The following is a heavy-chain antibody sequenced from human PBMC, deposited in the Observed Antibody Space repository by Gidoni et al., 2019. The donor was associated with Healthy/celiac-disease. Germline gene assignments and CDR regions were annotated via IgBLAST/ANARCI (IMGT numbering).Heavy chain of an antibody. CDR3: ASRASSSWYWDYYYGMDV. Sequence: QVQLQESGPGLVKPSETLSLTCTVSGGSISSYYWSWIRQPPGKGLEWIGYIYYSGSTNYNPSLKSRVTISVDTSKNQFSLKLSSVTAADTAVYYCASRASSSWYWDYYYGMDVWGQGTTVTVSS. V-gene: IGHV4-59*01. CDR1: GGSISSYY. J-gene: IGHJ6*02. CDR2: IYYSGST. D-gene: IGHD6-13*01.